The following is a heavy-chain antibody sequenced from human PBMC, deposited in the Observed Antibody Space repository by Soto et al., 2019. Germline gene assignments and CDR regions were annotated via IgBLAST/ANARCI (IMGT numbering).Heavy chain of an antibody. CDR3: ASATSLTASRPFDY. Sequence: PSETLSLTCIVSGGSISTNYWSWIRQPPGKGLEWIGDIYYSGSTNYSPSLKSRVTMSVDTSKYQFSLKLSAVTAADTAVYYCASATSLTASRPFDYWGQGTLVTVSS. D-gene: IGHD3-9*01. J-gene: IGHJ4*02. V-gene: IGHV4-59*01. CDR1: GGSISTNY. CDR2: IYYSGST.